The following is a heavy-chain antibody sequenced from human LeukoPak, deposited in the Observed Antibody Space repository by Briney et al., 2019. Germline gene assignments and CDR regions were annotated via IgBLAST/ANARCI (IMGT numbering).Heavy chain of an antibody. Sequence: ASVKVSCMPPGYTFTVYYIHWGRQTPEQGVWWVAWIITVGGGASSAQKFQGRFTMTGDTSISTAYMELSRLRSDDTSVYYSARDLGHLERSGSYYSYFDYWGQGTLVTVSS. CDR2: IITVGGGA. V-gene: IGHV1-2*02. D-gene: IGHD3-10*01. CDR1: GYTFTVYY. CDR3: ARDLGHLERSGSYYSYFDY. J-gene: IGHJ4*02.